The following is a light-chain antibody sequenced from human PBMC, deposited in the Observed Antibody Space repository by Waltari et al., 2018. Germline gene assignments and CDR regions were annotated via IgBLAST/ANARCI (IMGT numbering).Light chain of an antibody. Sequence: EIVLTQSPGTLSLSQGERATLSCCASQSVGRTLAWYQQRPGQSPRLLIYAASSRAAGIPDRFSGSGSGTDFSLTISRLEPEDFAVYYCQHYVRLPVTFGQGTKVEIK. J-gene: IGKJ1*01. CDR3: QHYVRLPVT. V-gene: IGKV3-20*01. CDR2: AAS. CDR1: QSVGRT.